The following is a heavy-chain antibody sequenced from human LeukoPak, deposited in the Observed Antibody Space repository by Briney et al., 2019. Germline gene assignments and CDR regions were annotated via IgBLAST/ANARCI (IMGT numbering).Heavy chain of an antibody. CDR2: IRSKPYGGTS. Sequence: GGSLRLSCTPSGFTFGDYAMTWVRRAPGKGLEWVGFIRSKPYGGTSEYAASMEGTFTISRDDSKSIAYLQMNSLKTEDTAVYYCSRFTYSSLYSYYYKDVWGKGTTVTVSS. J-gene: IGHJ6*03. CDR1: GFTFGDYA. V-gene: IGHV3-49*04. CDR3: SRFTYSSLYSYYYKDV. D-gene: IGHD4-11*01.